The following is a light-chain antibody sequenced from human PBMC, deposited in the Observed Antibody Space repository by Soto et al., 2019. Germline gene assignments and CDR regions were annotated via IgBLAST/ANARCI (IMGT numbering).Light chain of an antibody. J-gene: IGKJ4*01. CDR3: QQYYSTPLT. V-gene: IGKV2-30*01. Sequence: DVVMTQSPLSLPVPLGQPASISCRSSQGLVLSDGNTYLSWFHQRPGQSPRRLIYTISDRASGVPDRFSGSGSGTDFKLKISSLKAEDVAVYYCQQYYSTPLTFGGGTKVDIK. CDR2: TIS. CDR1: QGLVLSDGNTY.